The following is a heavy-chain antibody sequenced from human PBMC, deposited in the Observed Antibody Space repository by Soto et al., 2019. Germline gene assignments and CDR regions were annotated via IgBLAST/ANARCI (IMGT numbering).Heavy chain of an antibody. V-gene: IGHV4-30-4*01. CDR3: ARGRGDSYGIDY. D-gene: IGHD5-18*01. CDR2: IFYNGSP. CDR1: GDSISSGDYY. J-gene: IGHJ4*02. Sequence: PSETLSLTCTVSGDSISSGDYYWSWIRQSPGKGLEWIAYIFYNGSPYYNPSLKSRVTISVDTSKNQFSLKLNSVTAADTAVYYCARGRGDSYGIDYWGQGTPVT.